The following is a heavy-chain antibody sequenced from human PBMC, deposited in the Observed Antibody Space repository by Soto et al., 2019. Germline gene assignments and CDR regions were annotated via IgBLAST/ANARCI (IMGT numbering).Heavy chain of an antibody. CDR3: ARGLSDTYDSSGYYDN. CDR2: INHSGST. CDR1: GGSFSGYY. V-gene: IGHV4-34*01. J-gene: IGHJ4*02. D-gene: IGHD3-22*01. Sequence: SETLSLTCAVYGGSFSGYYWSWIRQPPGKGLEWIGEINHSGSTNYNPSLKSRVTISVDTSKNQFSLKLSSVTAADTAVYYCARGLSDTYDSSGYYDNWGQGTLVTVS.